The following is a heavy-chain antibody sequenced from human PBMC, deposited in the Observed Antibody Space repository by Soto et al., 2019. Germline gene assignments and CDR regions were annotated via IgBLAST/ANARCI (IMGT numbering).Heavy chain of an antibody. Sequence: QVQLVQSGAEVNKHGASVKISCKASGYTFTRYTMNWVRQAPGQRLEWMGWINPDNGNTKSSQKLQSRVIITRDTSASTAYMTLSSLRSEDTAVYYGARGIATGQLDPWGQGTLVTVSS. J-gene: IGHJ5*02. CDR2: INPDNGNT. CDR3: ARGIATGQLDP. V-gene: IGHV1-3*01. CDR1: GYTFTRYT. D-gene: IGHD2-15*01.